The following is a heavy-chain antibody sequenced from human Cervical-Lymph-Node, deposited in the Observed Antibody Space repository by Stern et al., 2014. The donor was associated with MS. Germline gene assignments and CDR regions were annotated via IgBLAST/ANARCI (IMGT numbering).Heavy chain of an antibody. CDR1: GFSVATAGVG. V-gene: IGHV2-5*02. Sequence: QITLKESGPTLVKPTQTVTLTCTLSGFSVATAGVGVGWIRQPPGQALEWLALIYWDGDKLYSPSLKNRLTIIKDTSKNQVVLTMTNVDPVDTATYYCAHSRVKYCRGGTCYSSLFDYWGQGTLVTVSS. CDR3: AHSRVKYCRGGTCYSSLFDY. CDR2: IYWDGDK. D-gene: IGHD2-15*01. J-gene: IGHJ4*02.